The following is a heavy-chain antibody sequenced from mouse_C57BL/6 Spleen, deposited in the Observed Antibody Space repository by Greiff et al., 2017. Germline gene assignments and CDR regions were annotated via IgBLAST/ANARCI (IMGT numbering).Heavy chain of an antibody. CDR3: ASYDPVNAY. V-gene: IGHV1-82*01. CDR2: IYPGDGDT. D-gene: IGHD2-3*01. CDR1: GYAFSSSW. J-gene: IGHJ3*01. Sequence: LVESGPELVKPGASVKISCKASGYAFSSSWMNWVKQRPGKGLEWIGRIYPGDGDTNYNGKFKGKATLTADKSSSTAYMQLSSLTSEDSAVYFCASYDPVNAYWGQGTLVTVSA.